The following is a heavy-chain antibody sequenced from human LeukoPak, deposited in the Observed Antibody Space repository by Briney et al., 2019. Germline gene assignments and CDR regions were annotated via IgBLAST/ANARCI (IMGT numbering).Heavy chain of an antibody. Sequence: GGSLRLSCAASGFTFSTYAMSWIRQAPGKGLEWVSTISDNAVNTFYAEPVKGRFSISRDNSENTLFLQMNSLRAEDTAVYYCAKARTGYSSSCDYWGQGTLVTVSS. CDR3: AKARTGYSSSCDY. CDR2: ISDNAVNT. V-gene: IGHV3-23*01. D-gene: IGHD6-13*01. CDR1: GFTFSTYA. J-gene: IGHJ4*02.